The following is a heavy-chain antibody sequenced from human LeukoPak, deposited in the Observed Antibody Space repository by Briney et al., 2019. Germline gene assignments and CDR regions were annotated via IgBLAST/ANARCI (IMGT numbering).Heavy chain of an antibody. CDR1: GYTFTGYY. D-gene: IGHD6-19*01. CDR2: INPNSGGT. CDR3: ARVSPPYRQWLVREAFDI. V-gene: IGHV1-2*02. J-gene: IGHJ3*02. Sequence: ASVKVSCNASGYTFTGYYMHWVRQAPGQGLEWMGWINPNSGGTNYAQKFQGRVTMTRDTSISTAYMELSRLRSDDTAVYYCARVSPPYRQWLVREAFDIWGQGTMVTVSS.